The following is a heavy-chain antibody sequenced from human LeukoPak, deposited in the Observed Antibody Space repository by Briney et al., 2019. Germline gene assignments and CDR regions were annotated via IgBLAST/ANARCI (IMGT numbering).Heavy chain of an antibody. Sequence: GRSLRLSCAASGFTLSSYGMHWVRQAPGKGLEWVAVISYDGSNKYYADSVKGRFTISRDNSKNTLYLQMNSLRAEDTAVYYCAKGKYSSGWWAMDYWGRGTLVSVPS. J-gene: IGHJ4*02. CDR1: GFTLSSYG. D-gene: IGHD6-19*01. V-gene: IGHV3-30*18. CDR2: ISYDGSNK. CDR3: AKGKYSSGWWAMDY.